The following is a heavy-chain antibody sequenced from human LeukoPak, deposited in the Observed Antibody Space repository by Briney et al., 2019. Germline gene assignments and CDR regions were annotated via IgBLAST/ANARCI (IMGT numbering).Heavy chain of an antibody. CDR3: ARAGGYCGRISCPYYFDY. D-gene: IGHD2-15*01. V-gene: IGHV1-46*01. CDR1: GYTFISHH. CDR2: INPSGGST. Sequence: ASVKVSCKASGYTFISHHIHWVRQAPGQGHEWMGIINPSGGSTNYGQKFQGRVTMTRDMSTSTVYMELSSLRSDDTAVYYCARAGGYCGRISCPYYFDYWGQGSLVAVSS. J-gene: IGHJ4*02.